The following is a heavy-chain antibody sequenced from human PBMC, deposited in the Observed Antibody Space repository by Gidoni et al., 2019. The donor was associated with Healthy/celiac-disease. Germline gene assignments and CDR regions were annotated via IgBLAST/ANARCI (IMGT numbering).Heavy chain of an antibody. CDR3: ARVPSDYDYSLFY. CDR2: INPSGGST. CDR1: GYTFTNYY. D-gene: IGHD4-4*01. V-gene: IGHV1-46*01. J-gene: IGHJ4*02. Sequence: QVQLVQSGAEVKKPGASVKVSCKASGYTFTNYYMHWVRQAPGQGLEWMGIINPSGGSTSYAQKFQGRVTMTRDMSTSTVYMELSSLRSEDTAVYYCARVPSDYDYSLFYWGQGTLVTVSS.